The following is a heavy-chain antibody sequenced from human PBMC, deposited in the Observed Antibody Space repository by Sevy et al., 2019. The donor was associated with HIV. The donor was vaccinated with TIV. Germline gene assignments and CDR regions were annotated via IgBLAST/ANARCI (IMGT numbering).Heavy chain of an antibody. CDR2: FDPDDGKR. CDR1: GYTLTKLS. Sequence: ASVKVSCKVSGYTLTKLSMHWVRQVRGKGLEWMGSFDPDDGKRIYAQTFQGRFTMTEDTSTDTGYLDLNSLRSEDSAVYFCATTKDYYESSGDPFDYWGQGTLVTVSS. D-gene: IGHD3-22*01. V-gene: IGHV1-24*01. J-gene: IGHJ4*02. CDR3: ATTKDYYESSGDPFDY.